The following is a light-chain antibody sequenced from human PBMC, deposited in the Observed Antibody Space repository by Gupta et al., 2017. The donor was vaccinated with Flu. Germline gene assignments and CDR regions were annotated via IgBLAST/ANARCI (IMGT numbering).Light chain of an antibody. J-gene: IGLJ2*01. CDR2: DVS. CDR1: SSDVGGYNC. Sequence: QSALTQPRSVSGSPGPSVTISCTGTSSDVGGYNCVSWYQQHPGKAPKLMIYDVSKRPSGVPDRFSGSKSGNTASLTISGLQAEDEADYYCCSYAGSYTLVFGGGTKLTVL. V-gene: IGLV2-11*01. CDR3: CSYAGSYTLV.